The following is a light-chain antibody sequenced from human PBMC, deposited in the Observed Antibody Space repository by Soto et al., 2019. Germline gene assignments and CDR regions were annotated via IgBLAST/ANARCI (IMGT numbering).Light chain of an antibody. CDR3: QQYGSSKWT. V-gene: IGKV3-20*01. CDR2: GAS. J-gene: IGKJ1*01. CDR1: QSVSSSY. Sequence: EIVLTQSPGTLSLSPEERATLSCRASQSVSSSYLAWYQQKPGQAPRLLIYGASSRATGIPDRFSGSGSGTDFTLTISRLEPEDFAVYYCQQYGSSKWTFGHGTKVEIK.